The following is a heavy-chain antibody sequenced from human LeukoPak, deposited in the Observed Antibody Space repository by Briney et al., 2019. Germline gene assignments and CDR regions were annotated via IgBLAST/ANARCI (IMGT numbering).Heavy chain of an antibody. V-gene: IGHV3-23*01. CDR2: ISGSGGST. CDR3: AKDGGYYDSSGYFDY. J-gene: IGHJ4*02. D-gene: IGHD3-22*01. Sequence: PGGSLRLSCAASGFTFSSYAMSWVRQAPGKGLEWVSAISGSGGSTYYADSVKSRFTISRDNSKNTLYLQMNSLRAEDTAVYYCAKDGGYYDSSGYFDYWGQGTLVTVSS. CDR1: GFTFSSYA.